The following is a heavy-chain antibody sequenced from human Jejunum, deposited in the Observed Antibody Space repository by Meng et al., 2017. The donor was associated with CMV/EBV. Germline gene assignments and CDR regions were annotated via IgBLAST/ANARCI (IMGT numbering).Heavy chain of an antibody. Sequence: VQLVEVGGGGVQPGGVLRLSCAASGFTFSNYGIHWVRQAPGKGLEWVAFIEHDGSNKYYADSVKGRFTISRDNSKNTLYLQMNSLRVEDTAVYYCAKDVGYWGQGTLVTVSS. D-gene: IGHD1-26*01. J-gene: IGHJ4*02. CDR2: IEHDGSNK. V-gene: IGHV3-30*02. CDR1: GFTFSNYG. CDR3: AKDVGY.